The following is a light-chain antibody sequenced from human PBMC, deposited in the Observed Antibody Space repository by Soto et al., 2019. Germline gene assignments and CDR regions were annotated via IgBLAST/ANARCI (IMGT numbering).Light chain of an antibody. CDR3: QQYNNWPRT. CDR1: QSVSSD. J-gene: IGKJ1*01. CDR2: SAS. V-gene: IGKV3-15*01. Sequence: EIVMTQSPATLSVSPGERATLSCRASQSVSSDLAWYHQKPGQAPRLLIYSASTRATGIPARFSGSGSGTEFTLTINSXQSEDFAVYYCQQYNNWPRTFGQGTKVDIK.